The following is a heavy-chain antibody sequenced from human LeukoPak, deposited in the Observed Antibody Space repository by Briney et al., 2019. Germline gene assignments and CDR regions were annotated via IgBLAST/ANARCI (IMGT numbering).Heavy chain of an antibody. CDR3: ARWASGYSYGSDY. Sequence: GGSLRLSCAASGFTFSSYWMHWVRQAPGKGLVWVSRINSDGSSTSYADSVKGRFTISRDNAKNSLYLQMNSLRAEDTAVYYCARWASGYSYGSDYWGQGTLVTVSS. V-gene: IGHV3-74*01. D-gene: IGHD5-18*01. CDR2: INSDGSST. J-gene: IGHJ4*02. CDR1: GFTFSSYW.